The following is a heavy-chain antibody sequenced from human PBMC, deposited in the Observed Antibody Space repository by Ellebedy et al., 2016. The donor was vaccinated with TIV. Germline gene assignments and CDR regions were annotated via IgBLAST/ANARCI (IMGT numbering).Heavy chain of an antibody. CDR3: AKGWGGMDV. Sequence: GGSLRLXXAASGFTFSSYWMHWVRQAPGKGLIWVSRINSDGSSITYADSVKGRFTISRDNAKNTLYLQMNSLRAEDTAVYYCAKGWGGMDVWGQGTTVTVSS. J-gene: IGHJ6*02. V-gene: IGHV3-74*01. CDR1: GFTFSSYW. D-gene: IGHD1-26*01. CDR2: INSDGSSI.